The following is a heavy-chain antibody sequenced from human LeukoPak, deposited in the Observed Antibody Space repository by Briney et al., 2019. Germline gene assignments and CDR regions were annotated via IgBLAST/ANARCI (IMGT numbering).Heavy chain of an antibody. D-gene: IGHD3-10*02. CDR1: GFSFSDYY. J-gene: IGHJ6*04. CDR2: IRSGSTTI. CDR3: AELGITMIGGV. V-gene: IGHV3-11*01. Sequence: PGGSLRLSCEASGFSFSDYYMTWIRQPPGKGLEWIAYIRSGSTTIYYADSVKGRFTISRDDAKNSLFLQMNSLRAEDTAVYYCAELGITMIGGVWGKGTTVTISS.